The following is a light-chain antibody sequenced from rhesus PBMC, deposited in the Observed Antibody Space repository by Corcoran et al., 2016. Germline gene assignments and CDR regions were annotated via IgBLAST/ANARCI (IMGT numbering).Light chain of an antibody. V-gene: IGKV1-43*02. Sequence: DIQMTQSPSSLSASVGDRVTITCRASQGISTYLNWYQQKPGKAPKRLIYAASSMESGVPSRFSGSGSGTDFTLPISSLQPEDFATYYCLQYNSDPPTFGQGTKVEIK. CDR3: LQYNSDPPT. CDR2: AAS. CDR1: QGISTY. J-gene: IGKJ1*01.